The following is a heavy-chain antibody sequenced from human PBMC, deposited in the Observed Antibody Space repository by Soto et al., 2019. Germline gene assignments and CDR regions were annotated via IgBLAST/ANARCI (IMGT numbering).Heavy chain of an antibody. Sequence: GASVKVSCKASGYTFTGYYIHWVRQAAGQGLEWMGWINPNSGITNYAQKFQGRVTMTRDTSISTAYMELSRLRSDDTAVYYFAREPHPYSSPSVYYYYGMDVWGQGTTVTVSS. CDR3: AREPHPYSSPSVYYYYGMDV. CDR2: INPNSGIT. CDR1: GYTFTGYY. V-gene: IGHV1-2*02. D-gene: IGHD6-6*01. J-gene: IGHJ6*02.